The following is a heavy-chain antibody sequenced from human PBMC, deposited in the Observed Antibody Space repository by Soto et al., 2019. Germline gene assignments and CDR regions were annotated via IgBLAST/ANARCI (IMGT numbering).Heavy chain of an antibody. D-gene: IGHD2-21*02. CDR2: IYYSGRT. Sequence: SETLSLTCTVTGDSINNRSYYWGWIRQPTGKGLEWIGSIYYSGRTYNNPSLKRRASMSVDTSKNQFSLRLMFVTAADTALNYCSRQRTGVVTQAYFDSWGQGSLVTVSS. J-gene: IGHJ4*02. CDR3: SRQRTGVVTQAYFDS. V-gene: IGHV4-39*01. CDR1: GDSINNRSYY.